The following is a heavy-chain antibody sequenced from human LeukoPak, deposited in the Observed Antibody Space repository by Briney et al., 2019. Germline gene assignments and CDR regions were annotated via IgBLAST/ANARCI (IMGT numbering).Heavy chain of an antibody. D-gene: IGHD3-10*01. CDR2: INHSGST. V-gene: IGHV4-34*01. Sequence: TLSLTCTVSGGSISGYYWSWIRQPPGKGLEWIGEINHSGSTNYNPSLKSRVTISVDTSKNQFSLKLSSVTAADTAVYYCARVHLYYGSGSYRWFDPWGQGTLVTVSS. CDR3: ARVHLYYGSGSYRWFDP. CDR1: GGSISGYY. J-gene: IGHJ5*02.